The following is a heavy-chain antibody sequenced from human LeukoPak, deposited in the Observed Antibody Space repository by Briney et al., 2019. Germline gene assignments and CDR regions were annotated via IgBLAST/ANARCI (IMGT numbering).Heavy chain of an antibody. J-gene: IGHJ1*01. V-gene: IGHV4-4*08. CDR2: IYSSGGG. Sequence: PSETLSLTCTVSGDSINNYYWNWIRQFPGEGLEWIGYIYSSGGGNYNPSLKSRVTISLDTSNNQVSLRMTSVTAADTAVYHCASQNQRGLEYFVHWGQGPLATVSS. D-gene: IGHD1-14*01. CDR3: ASQNQRGLEYFVH. CDR1: GDSINNYY.